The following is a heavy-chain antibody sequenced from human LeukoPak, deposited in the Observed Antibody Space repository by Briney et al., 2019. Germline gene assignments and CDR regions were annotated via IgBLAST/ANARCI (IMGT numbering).Heavy chain of an antibody. D-gene: IGHD3-10*01. CDR1: GFTVSSNY. CDR2: IYSGDST. CDR3: ARDRPPHISGTYGHLDY. J-gene: IGHJ4*02. Sequence: GGSLRLSCAASGFTVSSNYMSWVRQAPGKGLEWVSVIYSGDSTYYADSVKGRFTISRDKSKNTLYLQMNSLRAEDTAVYYCARDRPPHISGTYGHLDYWGQGTLITVSS. V-gene: IGHV3-53*01.